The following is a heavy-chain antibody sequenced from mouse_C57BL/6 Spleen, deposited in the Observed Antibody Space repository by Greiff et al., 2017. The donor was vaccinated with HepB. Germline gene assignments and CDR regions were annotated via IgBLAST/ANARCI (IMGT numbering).Heavy chain of an antibody. J-gene: IGHJ2*01. Sequence: QVQLQQSGAELVRPGASVTLSCKASGYTFTDYEMHWVKQTPVHGLEWIGAIDPETGGTAYNQKFKGKAILTADKSSSTAYMELRSLTSEDSAVYYWTRAIVTTRYFDYWGQGTTLTVSS. CDR3: TRAIVTTRYFDY. V-gene: IGHV1-15*01. CDR2: IDPETGGT. D-gene: IGHD2-5*01. CDR1: GYTFTDYE.